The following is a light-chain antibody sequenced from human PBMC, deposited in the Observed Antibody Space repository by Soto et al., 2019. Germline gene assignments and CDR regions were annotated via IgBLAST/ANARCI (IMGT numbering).Light chain of an antibody. CDR3: QHHHNWTPAIT. V-gene: IGKV3-15*01. J-gene: IGKJ5*01. CDR2: GES. CDR1: QSVDIN. Sequence: EIVLTQPPATLSVSPGERVTLSCRASQSVDINLAWSQQQPGPAHRPIIYGESTRATAMPGRFSGSGSGTELTLTLSSMQSEDFAVDYCQHHHNWTPAITFGQGTRLEIK.